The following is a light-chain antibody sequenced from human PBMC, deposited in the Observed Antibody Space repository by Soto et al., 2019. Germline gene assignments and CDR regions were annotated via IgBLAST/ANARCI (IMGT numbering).Light chain of an antibody. J-gene: IGKJ1*01. CDR2: HAP. V-gene: IGKV1-5*01. CDR1: QSISSY. Sequence: DIQMPQSPSSLSASVGDRVTITCRASQSISSYLNWYQQKPVTAPKVLIYHAPNLQSGVPTRFIGSGSGTELTLTFSSLQPGDLATYYCQQYNSYSFCQGTKVDIK. CDR3: QQYNSYS.